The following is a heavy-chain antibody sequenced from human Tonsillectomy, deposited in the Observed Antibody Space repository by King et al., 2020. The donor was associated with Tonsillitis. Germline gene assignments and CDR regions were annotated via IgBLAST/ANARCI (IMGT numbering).Heavy chain of an antibody. Sequence: DVQLVESGGGLVKPGGSLRLSCAASGFNFGGYTISWVRQAPGKGLEYVSSISKSSSLKYYGDSGRGRFAISRDNAANSAFLEMNSLRAEDTAVYYCVRGDRRDYWGRGTLVTVSS. CDR3: VRGDRRDY. V-gene: IGHV3-21*01. CDR2: ISKSSSLK. D-gene: IGHD3-16*01. CDR1: GFNFGGYT. J-gene: IGHJ4*02.